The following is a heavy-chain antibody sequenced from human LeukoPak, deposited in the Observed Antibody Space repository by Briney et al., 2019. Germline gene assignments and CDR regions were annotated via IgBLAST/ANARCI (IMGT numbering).Heavy chain of an antibody. D-gene: IGHD3-22*01. CDR2: IYYSGST. J-gene: IGHJ5*02. Sequence: SETLSLTCTVSGGSISSYYWSWIRQPPGKGLEWIGYIYYSGSTNYNPSLKSRVTISVDTSKNQFSLKLSSVTAADTAVYYCARDRPYYYDSSGYNNWFDPWGQGTLVTVSS. CDR3: ARDRPYYYDSSGYNNWFDP. CDR1: GGSISSYY. V-gene: IGHV4-59*01.